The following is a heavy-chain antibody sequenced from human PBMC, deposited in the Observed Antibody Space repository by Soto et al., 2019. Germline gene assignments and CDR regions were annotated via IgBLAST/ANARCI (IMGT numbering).Heavy chain of an antibody. CDR2: IWYDGSKK. V-gene: IGHV3-33*01. CDR3: ARNASYYSLWSGYYPSRNGMDV. CDR1: GFTFSSFG. J-gene: IGHJ6*02. D-gene: IGHD3-3*01. Sequence: GGSLRLSCAASGFTFSSFGMHWVRQAPGKGLEWVSLIWYDGSKKSYGDSVKGRFTISRDNSRNTVYLQMNSLRADDTAVYYCARNASYYSLWSGYYPSRNGMDVWGQGTTVTV.